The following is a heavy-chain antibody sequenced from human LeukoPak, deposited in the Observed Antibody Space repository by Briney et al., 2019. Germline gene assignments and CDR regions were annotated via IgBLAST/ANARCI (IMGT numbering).Heavy chain of an antibody. D-gene: IGHD3-3*01. Sequence: SETLRLSCAVSGYSISSDYNWGWIRQPPGKGLEWIGSIYHSGTTYYSPSLKSRVTISVDTSKNQFSLKLSSVTAADTAFYYCARGVGGSRGYVDFWGQGTLVTVSS. CDR1: GYSISSDYN. CDR2: IYHSGTT. J-gene: IGHJ4*02. V-gene: IGHV4-38-2*01. CDR3: ARGVGGSRGYVDF.